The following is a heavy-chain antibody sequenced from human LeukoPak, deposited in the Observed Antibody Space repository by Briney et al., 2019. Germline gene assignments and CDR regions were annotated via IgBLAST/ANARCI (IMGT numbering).Heavy chain of an antibody. J-gene: IGHJ4*02. CDR3: ARQGTGSYFYYFHN. V-gene: IGHV4-59*08. CDR2: IYHTGST. CDR1: GDSFSSSF. Sequence: PSETLSLTCTVSGDSFSSSFWSWIRQPPGRGLEWIGYIYHTGSTNYNPSLKSRVTISVDTSKNQFSLKLSSVTAADTAVYYCARQGTGSYFYYFHNWGQGTLVTVTS. D-gene: IGHD1-26*01.